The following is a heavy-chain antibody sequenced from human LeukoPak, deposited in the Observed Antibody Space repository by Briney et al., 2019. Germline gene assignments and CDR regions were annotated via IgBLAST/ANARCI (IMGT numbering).Heavy chain of an antibody. V-gene: IGHV3-23*01. Sequence: GGSLRLSCAPSGFTFSSYWMSWVRQAPGKGLEWVSAISPSGLTTYYADSVKGRFTISRDNSKNTLFLQMNSLRADDTAVYYCVSDGRDGYNWVDSWGQGTLVTVSS. J-gene: IGHJ5*01. CDR1: GFTFSSYW. D-gene: IGHD2-15*01. CDR2: ISPSGLTT. CDR3: VSDGRDGYNWVDS.